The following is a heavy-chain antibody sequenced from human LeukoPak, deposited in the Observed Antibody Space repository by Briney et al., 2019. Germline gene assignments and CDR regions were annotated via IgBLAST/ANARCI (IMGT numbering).Heavy chain of an antibody. Sequence: SETLSLTCTVTGGSISSGDYYWSWIRQPPGKGLEWIGYIYYSGSTYYNPSLKSRVTISVDTSKNQFSLKLSSVTAADTAVYYCARGRDSSSWYYFDYWGQGTLVTVSS. V-gene: IGHV4-30-4*01. D-gene: IGHD6-13*01. J-gene: IGHJ4*02. CDR3: ARGRDSSSWYYFDY. CDR1: GGSISSGDYY. CDR2: IYYSGST.